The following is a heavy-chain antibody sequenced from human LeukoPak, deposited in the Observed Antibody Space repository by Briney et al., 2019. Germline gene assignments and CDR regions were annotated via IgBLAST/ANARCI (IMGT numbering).Heavy chain of an antibody. CDR3: AREPYYYGSGRGFDY. CDR1: GGSISSYY. Sequence: SETLSLTCTVSGGSISSYYWSWIRQPPGKGLEWIGYIYYSGSTNYNPSLKSQVTISVDTSKNQFSLKLSSVTAADTAVYYCAREPYYYGSGRGFDYWGQGTLVTVSS. CDR2: IYYSGST. J-gene: IGHJ4*02. V-gene: IGHV4-59*01. D-gene: IGHD3-10*01.